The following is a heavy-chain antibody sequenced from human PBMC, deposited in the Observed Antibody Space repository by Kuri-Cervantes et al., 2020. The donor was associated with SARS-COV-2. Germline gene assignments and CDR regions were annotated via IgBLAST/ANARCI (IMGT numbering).Heavy chain of an antibody. CDR1: GGTFSSYA. V-gene: IGHV1-69*04. CDR2: IIPILGTA. D-gene: IGHD6-13*01. CDR3: ARSYSSSRELDY. Sequence: SVKVSCKASGGTFSSYAISWVRQAPGQGLEWMGRIIPILGTANYAQKFQGRVTITADKSTSTAYMELSSLRSDDTAVYYCARSYSSSRELDYWGQGTLVTVSS. J-gene: IGHJ4*02.